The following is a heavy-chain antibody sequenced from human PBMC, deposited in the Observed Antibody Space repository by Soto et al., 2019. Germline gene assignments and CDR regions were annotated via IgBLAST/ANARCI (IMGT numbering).Heavy chain of an antibody. V-gene: IGHV4-31*03. CDR3: ARDPAP. Sequence: QVQLQESGPGLVKPSETLSLTCTVSGGSITRGGYYWSLIRQHPGKGLEWIGYIYNSGTTYYNPSLKSRVTISVDTSKNQFSLKLTSVTAADTAVYYCARDPAPWGQGNLVPVSS. CDR1: GGSITRGGYY. J-gene: IGHJ5*02. CDR2: IYNSGTT.